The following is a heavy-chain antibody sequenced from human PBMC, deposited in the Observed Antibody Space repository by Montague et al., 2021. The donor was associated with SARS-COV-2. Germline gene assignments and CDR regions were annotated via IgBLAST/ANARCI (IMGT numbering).Heavy chain of an antibody. D-gene: IGHD3-3*01. V-gene: IGHV4-34*01. J-gene: IGHJ4*02. Sequence: SETLSLTCAVDGGSFSGYYWSWIRQPPGKGLEWIGEINHSGSTNYKPSLKSRVTISVDTSKNQFSLKLSSVTAADTAVYYCARGSSFVTIFGVVITDPLFDYWGQGTLVTVSS. CDR2: INHSGST. CDR3: ARGSSFVTIFGVVITDPLFDY. CDR1: GGSFSGYY.